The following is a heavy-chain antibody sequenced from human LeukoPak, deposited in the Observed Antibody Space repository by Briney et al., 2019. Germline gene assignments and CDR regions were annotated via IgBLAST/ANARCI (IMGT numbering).Heavy chain of an antibody. CDR2: IIPIFGTA. V-gene: IGHV1-69*05. CDR3: ARDRVLLEYY. J-gene: IGHJ4*02. CDR1: GGTFSSYA. D-gene: IGHD3-10*01. Sequence: EASVKVSCKASGGTFSSYAISWVRQAPGQGLEWMGRIIPIFGTANYAQKFQGRVTITTDESTSTAYMELSSLRSEDTAMYYCARDRVLLEYYWGQGTLVTVSS.